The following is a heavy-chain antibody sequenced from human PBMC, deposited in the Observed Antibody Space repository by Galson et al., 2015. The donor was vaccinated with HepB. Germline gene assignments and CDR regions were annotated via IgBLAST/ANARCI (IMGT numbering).Heavy chain of an antibody. CDR1: EYTFTSYA. V-gene: IGHV1-3*01. J-gene: IGHJ5*02. Sequence: SVKVSCKASEYTFTSYAMHWVRQAPGQRLEWMGWINAGNGNTKYSQKFQGRVTITRDTSASTAYVELSGLRSEDTAVYYCARLLGYCSGGSCYNWLGFDPWGQGTLVTVSS. CDR2: INAGNGNT. CDR3: ARLLGYCSGGSCYNWLGFDP. D-gene: IGHD2-15*01.